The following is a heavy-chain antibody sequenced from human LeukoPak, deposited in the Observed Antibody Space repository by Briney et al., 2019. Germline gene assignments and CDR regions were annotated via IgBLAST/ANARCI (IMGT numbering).Heavy chain of an antibody. CDR2: IYYSGST. CDR3: ARTLGYCSGGSCYSPTARYYYYGMDV. J-gene: IGHJ6*02. D-gene: IGHD2-15*01. V-gene: IGHV4-31*03. Sequence: PSETLSLTCTVSGGSISSGGYYWSWIRQHPGKGLEWIGYIYYSGSTYYNPSLKSRVTISVDTSKNQFSLKLSSVTAADTAVYYCARTLGYCSGGSCYSPTARYYYYGMDVWGQGTTVTVSS. CDR1: GGSISSGGYY.